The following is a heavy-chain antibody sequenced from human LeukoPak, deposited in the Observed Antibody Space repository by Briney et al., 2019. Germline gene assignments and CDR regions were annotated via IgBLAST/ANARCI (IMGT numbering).Heavy chain of an antibody. J-gene: IGHJ4*02. CDR3: ASPRGGGSRGYFDY. D-gene: IGHD2-15*01. V-gene: IGHV3-7*01. CDR2: IKQDGSEK. CDR1: GFTFSTYW. Sequence: GGSLSLSGAASGFTFSTYWMSWVRQAPGKGLEWVANIKQDGSEKYYVDSVKGRFTISRDNAKNSLYLQMNSLRAEDTAVYYCASPRGGGSRGYFDYWGQGTLVTVSS.